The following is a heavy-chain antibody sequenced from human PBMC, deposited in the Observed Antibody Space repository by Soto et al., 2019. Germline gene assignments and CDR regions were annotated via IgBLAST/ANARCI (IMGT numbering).Heavy chain of an antibody. D-gene: IGHD3-16*01. CDR1: GFTFSRHG. V-gene: IGHV3-23*01. J-gene: IGHJ4*02. Sequence: EVQMLAAGGGVVQPGGSLRLSCGASGFTFSRHGMSWVRQAPGKGLEWVASINSGGVRTDYADSVKGRFTMSRDSSKNMLYLQMNTLRAEDTAIYYCARGSFGEPLFDYWGQGALVTVSS. CDR2: INSGGVRT. CDR3: ARGSFGEPLFDY.